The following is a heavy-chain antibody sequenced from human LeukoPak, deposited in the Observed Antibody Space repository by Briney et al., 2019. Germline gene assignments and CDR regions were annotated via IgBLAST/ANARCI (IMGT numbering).Heavy chain of an antibody. CDR2: ISYDGSNK. CDR3: AKELGSGYSYGPLDY. D-gene: IGHD5-18*01. Sequence: PGGSLRLSCAASGFTFSSYGMHWVRQAPGKGLEWVAVISYDGSNKYYADSVKGRFTISRDNSKNTLYLQMNSLRAEDTAVYYCAKELGSGYSYGPLDYWGQGTLVTVSS. J-gene: IGHJ4*02. V-gene: IGHV3-30*18. CDR1: GFTFSSYG.